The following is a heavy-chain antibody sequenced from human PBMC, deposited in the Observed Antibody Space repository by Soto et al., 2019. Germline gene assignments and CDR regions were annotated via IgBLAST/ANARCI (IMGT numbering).Heavy chain of an antibody. Sequence: ASVKVSCKASGFTFTSSAMHWVRQAPGQRLEWMGWINAGNSNTKYSQKFQGSVTITRDTSASTAYMELSSLRSEDTAVYYCARGPGGPDGPGDYWGQGTLVTVSS. J-gene: IGHJ4*02. CDR3: ARGPGGPDGPGDY. V-gene: IGHV1-3*01. CDR2: INAGNSNT. D-gene: IGHD2-15*01. CDR1: GFTFTSSA.